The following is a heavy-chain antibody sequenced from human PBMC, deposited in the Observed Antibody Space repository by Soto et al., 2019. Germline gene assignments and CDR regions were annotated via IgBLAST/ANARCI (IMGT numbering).Heavy chain of an antibody. CDR3: ARDTGLVTGRTRYTRFDP. CDR1: GYTFTTSA. D-gene: IGHD3-16*02. Sequence: QVHLVQSGAEVKKPGASVKVSCKASGYTFTTSAIHWVRQAPGQGLEWMGWINAGNGNTKYSQNFQGRVTITRDTAASTAYKELSNLRSVDTAVYSGARDTGLVTGRTRYTRFDPWGQGTLVTVSS. CDR2: INAGNGNT. J-gene: IGHJ5*02. V-gene: IGHV1-3*01.